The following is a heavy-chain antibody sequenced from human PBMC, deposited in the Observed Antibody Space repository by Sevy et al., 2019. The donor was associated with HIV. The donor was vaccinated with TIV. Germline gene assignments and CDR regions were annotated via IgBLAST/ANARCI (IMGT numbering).Heavy chain of an antibody. CDR2: INNDESST. V-gene: IGHV3-74*01. CDR1: GFTFSNYW. CDR3: ARDSEAAAQDFDY. D-gene: IGHD6-25*01. J-gene: IGHJ4*02. Sequence: GGSLRLSCAASGFTFSNYWMHWVRQVPGEGLVWVSRINNDESSTNYADSVKGQFTISRDNAKNTLYLQMNSLRAEDTAVYFCARDSEAAAQDFDYWGQGTLVTVSS.